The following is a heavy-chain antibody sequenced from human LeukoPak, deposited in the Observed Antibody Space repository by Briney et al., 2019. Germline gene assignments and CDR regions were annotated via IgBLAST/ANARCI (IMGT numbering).Heavy chain of an antibody. D-gene: IGHD3-10*01. J-gene: IGHJ4*02. CDR3: AKDIFTMVRGVVDY. V-gene: IGHV3-9*01. CDR2: ISWNSGSI. Sequence: GGSLRLSCAASGFTFDDYAMHWVRQAPGKGLEWVSGISWNSGSIGYADSVKGRFTISRDNAKNSLYLQMNSLRAEDTALYYCAKDIFTMVRGVVDYWGQRTLVTVSP. CDR1: GFTFDDYA.